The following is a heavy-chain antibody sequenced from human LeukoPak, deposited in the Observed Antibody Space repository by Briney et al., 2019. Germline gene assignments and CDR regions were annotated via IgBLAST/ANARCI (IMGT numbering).Heavy chain of an antibody. V-gene: IGHV1-24*01. D-gene: IGHD3-10*01. CDR2: FDPEDGET. Sequence: GASVKVSCKVSGYTLTELSMHWVRQAPGKGLEWMGGFDPEDGETIYAQKLQGRVTMTTDTSTSTAYMELRSLRSDDTAVYYCAREDYYGSGSYYYYYYMDVWGKGTTVTVSS. J-gene: IGHJ6*03. CDR3: AREDYYGSGSYYYYYYMDV. CDR1: GYTLTELS.